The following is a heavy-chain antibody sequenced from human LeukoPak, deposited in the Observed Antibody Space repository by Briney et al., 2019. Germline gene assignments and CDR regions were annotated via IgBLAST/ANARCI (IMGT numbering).Heavy chain of an antibody. CDR1: GYTFTSYY. Sequence: ASVKVSCKASGYTFTSYYMHWVRQAPGQGLEWMGIINPSGGSTSYAQKLQGRVTMTTDTSTSTAYMELRSLRSDDTAVYYCARGYGDYGHHYYYYMDVWGKGTTVTVSS. V-gene: IGHV1-46*01. CDR3: ARGYGDYGHHYYYYMDV. D-gene: IGHD4-17*01. J-gene: IGHJ6*03. CDR2: INPSGGST.